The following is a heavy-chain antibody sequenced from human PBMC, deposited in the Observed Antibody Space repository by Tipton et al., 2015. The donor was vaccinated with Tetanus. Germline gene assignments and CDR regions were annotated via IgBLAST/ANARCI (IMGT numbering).Heavy chain of an antibody. J-gene: IGHJ4*02. V-gene: IGHV5-51*01. D-gene: IGHD6-19*01. CDR1: GYSFTSYW. CDR2: IYPGDSDT. Sequence: VQLVQSGAEVKKPGESLKISCKGSGYSFTSYWIGWVRQMPGKGLEWMGIIYPGDSDTRYSPSFQGQVTISADKSISTAYLQWSSLKAADTAMYYCARRLGFSSGELGYFDYWGQGTLVTVSS. CDR3: ARRLGFSSGELGYFDY.